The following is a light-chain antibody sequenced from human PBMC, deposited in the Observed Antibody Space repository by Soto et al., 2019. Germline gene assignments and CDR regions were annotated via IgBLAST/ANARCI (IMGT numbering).Light chain of an antibody. V-gene: IGLV2-8*01. CDR1: SSDVGGYNF. Sequence: QSVLTHSPSASGSPGQSVTISCTGTSSDVGGYNFVSWYQQHPGKAPKLMIYEVTKRLSGVPDRFSGSKSGNTASLTVSGLQAEDEADYYCSSYAGSNHLLFGGGTKVTVL. J-gene: IGLJ2*01. CDR2: EVT. CDR3: SSYAGSNHLL.